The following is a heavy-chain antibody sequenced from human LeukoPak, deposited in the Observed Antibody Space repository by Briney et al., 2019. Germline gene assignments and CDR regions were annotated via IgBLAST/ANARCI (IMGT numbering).Heavy chain of an antibody. CDR1: GYTFTSYD. CDR2: MNPNSGNT. Sequence: ASVKVSCKASGYTFTSYDINWVRQATGQGLEWMGWMNPNSGNTGYAQKFQGRDTITRNTSISTAYMELSSLRSEDTAVYYCARVGYCGGDCYNLWGQGTLVTVSS. D-gene: IGHD2-21*01. V-gene: IGHV1-8*03. CDR3: ARVGYCGGDCYNL. J-gene: IGHJ4*02.